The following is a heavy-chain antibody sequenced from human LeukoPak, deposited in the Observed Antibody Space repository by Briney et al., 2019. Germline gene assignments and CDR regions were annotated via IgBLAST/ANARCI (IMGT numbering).Heavy chain of an antibody. Sequence: SQTLSLTCTVSGVSISSGGYFWSWIRQPAGKGLEWIGRFYVSGSTNYNPSLQSRVTISVDTSKNQFSLKLTSVTAADTAVYYCAVGNCPTTSCYPGVAFDIWGQGTMVTVSS. CDR2: FYVSGST. CDR3: AVGNCPTTSCYPGVAFDI. V-gene: IGHV4-61*02. J-gene: IGHJ3*02. CDR1: GVSISSGGYF. D-gene: IGHD2-2*01.